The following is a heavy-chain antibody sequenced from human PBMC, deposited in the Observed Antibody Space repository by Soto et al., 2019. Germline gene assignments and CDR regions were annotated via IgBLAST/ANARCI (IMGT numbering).Heavy chain of an antibody. D-gene: IGHD1-1*01. Sequence: SETLSITCTVSHGSISSYSWSWIRQPPGKGLEWIAYIFNNGNTNFNPSLQNRVTISVDTSKSQFSLRLSSVTAADTAVYYCATFLGNGWFDPWGQGTLVTVSS. J-gene: IGHJ5*02. CDR1: HGSISSYS. CDR2: IFNNGNT. CDR3: ATFLGNGWFDP. V-gene: IGHV4-4*09.